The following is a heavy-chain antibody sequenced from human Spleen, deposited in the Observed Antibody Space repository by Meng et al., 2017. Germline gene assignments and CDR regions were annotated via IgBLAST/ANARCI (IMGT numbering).Heavy chain of an antibody. CDR3: AKDTTPYTYTTSCLDY. J-gene: IGHJ4*02. CDR1: GFTFNNYW. D-gene: IGHD6-13*01. Sequence: GGSLRLSCIASGFTFNNYWMSWVRQAPGKVLDWVANIKQDEGEKYYVDSVKGRFTISRDNAKNSLYLQMNSLRADDTAVYYCAKDTTPYTYTTSCLDYWGQGTLVTVSS. V-gene: IGHV3-7*01. CDR2: IKQDEGEK.